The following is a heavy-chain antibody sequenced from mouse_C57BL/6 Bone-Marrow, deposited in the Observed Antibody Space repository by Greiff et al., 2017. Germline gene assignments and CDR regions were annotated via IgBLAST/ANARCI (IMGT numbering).Heavy chain of an antibody. J-gene: IGHJ1*03. V-gene: IGHV1-9*01. CDR1: GYTFTGYW. CDR2: ILPGSGST. D-gene: IGHD1-1*01. Sequence: VQLQQSGAELMKPGASVKLSCKATGYTFTGYWIEWVKQRPGHGLEWIGEILPGSGSTNYNEKFKSKATLTVDTSSSTAYMQLSSLTSEDSAVYYCARCVYYGSSYWYFDVWGTGTTVTVSS. CDR3: ARCVYYGSSYWYFDV.